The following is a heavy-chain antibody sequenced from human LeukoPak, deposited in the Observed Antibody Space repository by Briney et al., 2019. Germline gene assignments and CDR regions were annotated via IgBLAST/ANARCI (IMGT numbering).Heavy chain of an antibody. CDR1: GGSFSGYY. Sequence: SETLSLTCAVYGGSFSGYYWSWIRQPPGKGLEWIGEINHSGSTNYNPSLKSRVTISVDTSKNQFSLKLSSVTAADTAVYYCARGLDYGVPSYWGQGTLVTVSS. D-gene: IGHD4-17*01. V-gene: IGHV4-34*01. CDR2: INHSGST. CDR3: ARGLDYGVPSY. J-gene: IGHJ4*02.